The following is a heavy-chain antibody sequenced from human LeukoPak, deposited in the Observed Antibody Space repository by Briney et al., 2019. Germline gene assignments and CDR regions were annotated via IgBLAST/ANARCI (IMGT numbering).Heavy chain of an antibody. Sequence: ASVKVSCKASGYTFTSYDINWVRQATGQGLEWMGWMNPNSGNTGYAQKFQGRVTMTRDTSTSTVYMELSSLRSEDTAVYYCARDGVLLEWPSNYYYYMDVWGKGTTVTVSS. CDR2: MNPNSGNT. V-gene: IGHV1-8*01. CDR1: GYTFTSYD. J-gene: IGHJ6*03. D-gene: IGHD3-3*01. CDR3: ARDGVLLEWPSNYYYYMDV.